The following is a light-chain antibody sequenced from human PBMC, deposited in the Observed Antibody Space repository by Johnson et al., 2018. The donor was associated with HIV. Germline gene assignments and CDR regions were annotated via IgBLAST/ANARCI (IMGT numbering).Light chain of an antibody. J-gene: IGLJ1*01. CDR1: RSNIGDNF. CDR3: GTCASSLSVV. Sequence: QPVLTQPPSVSAAPGQKVTISCSGNRSNIGDNFVSWYQHLPGTAPKLLVYDNSKRPSGIPDRFSATKSGTSAPLGITGLQTGDEADDYCGTCASSLSVVFGTGTKVTVL. CDR2: DNS. V-gene: IGLV1-51*01.